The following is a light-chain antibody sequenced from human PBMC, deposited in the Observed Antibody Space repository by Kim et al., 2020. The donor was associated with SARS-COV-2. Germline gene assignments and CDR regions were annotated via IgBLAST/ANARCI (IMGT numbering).Light chain of an antibody. CDR1: QSVSSN. V-gene: IGKV3-15*01. CDR3: QQYSNWPRT. J-gene: IGKJ2*01. Sequence: SVSPGERATLSCRASQSVSSNLAWYQQRLGQPPRLLIYGASTRATGIPARFSGSGSETEFTLTISSLQSEDFAVYYCQQYSNWPRTFGQGTKLEI. CDR2: GAS.